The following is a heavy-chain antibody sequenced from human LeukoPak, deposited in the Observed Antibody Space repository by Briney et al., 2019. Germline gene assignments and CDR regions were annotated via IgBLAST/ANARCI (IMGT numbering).Heavy chain of an antibody. CDR2: ISGSGDST. Sequence: HAGGSLRISCAASGFTFDDYGMSLVRQAPGPGLELVSTISGSGDSTYYADSVEGRFTISRDNSKNTLYLQMNSLRAEDTALYYCAKFFLPYLAGGTGSRWGQGTLVTVSS. V-gene: IGHV3-23*01. D-gene: IGHD3-10*01. J-gene: IGHJ4*02. CDR3: AKFFLPYLAGGTGSR. CDR1: GFTFDDYG.